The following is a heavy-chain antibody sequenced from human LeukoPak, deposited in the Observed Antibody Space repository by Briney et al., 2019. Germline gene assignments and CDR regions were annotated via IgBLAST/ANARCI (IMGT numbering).Heavy chain of an antibody. V-gene: IGHV4-4*07. CDR2: IYTSGST. J-gene: IGHJ6*03. D-gene: IGHD5-12*01. CDR3: ARDDADIALRGYYMGV. Sequence: PSETLSLTCTVSGGSISSYYWSWIRQPAGKGLEWIGRIYTSGSTNYNPSLKSRVTMSVDTSKNQFSLKLSSVTAADTAVYYCARDDADIALRGYYMGVWGKGTTVTVSS. CDR1: GGSISSYY.